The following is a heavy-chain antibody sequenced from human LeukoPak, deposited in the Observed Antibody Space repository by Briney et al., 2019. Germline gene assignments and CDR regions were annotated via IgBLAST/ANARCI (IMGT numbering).Heavy chain of an antibody. CDR3: AKDRRETDYPDY. CDR1: GFTFSSYA. Sequence: GGSLRLSCAASGFTFSSYAMSWVRQAPGKGLEWVSAISGSGGSTYYADPVKGRFTISRDNSKNTLYLQMNSLRAEDTAVYYCAKDRRETDYPDYWGQGTLVTVSS. D-gene: IGHD1-26*01. J-gene: IGHJ4*02. V-gene: IGHV3-23*01. CDR2: ISGSGGST.